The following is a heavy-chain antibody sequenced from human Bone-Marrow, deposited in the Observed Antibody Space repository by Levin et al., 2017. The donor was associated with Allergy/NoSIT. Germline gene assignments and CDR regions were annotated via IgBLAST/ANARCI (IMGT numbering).Heavy chain of an antibody. J-gene: IGHJ3*02. CDR2: IYYSGST. CDR3: ARDSSPGYSYGRHYAFDI. V-gene: IGHV4-30-4*01. Sequence: SETLSLTCTVSGGSISSGDYYWSWIRQPPGKGLEWIGYIYYSGSTYYNPSLKSRVTISVDTSKNQFSLKLSSVTAADTAVYYCARDSSPGYSYGRHYAFDIWGQGTMVTVSS. D-gene: IGHD5-18*01. CDR1: GGSISSGDYY.